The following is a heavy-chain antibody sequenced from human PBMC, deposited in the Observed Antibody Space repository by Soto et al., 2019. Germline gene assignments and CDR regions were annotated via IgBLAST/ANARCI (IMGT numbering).Heavy chain of an antibody. CDR2: IITAFGTT. J-gene: IGHJ4*02. V-gene: IGHV1-69*01. CDR1: GDTFNSYV. Sequence: QVQLVQSGPEVKKPGSSVKVPCKASGDTFNSYVITWVRQAPGQGLEWLGGIITAFGTTSYAQNFQDRLTITADEAATTDHMELSSLTSDDTAMYYCTRSYGYTFGGSLDNWGQGTPVTVSS. D-gene: IGHD5-18*01. CDR3: TRSYGYTFGGSLDN.